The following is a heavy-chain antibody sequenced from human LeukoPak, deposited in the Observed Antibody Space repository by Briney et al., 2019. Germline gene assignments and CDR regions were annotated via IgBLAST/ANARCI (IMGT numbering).Heavy chain of an antibody. Sequence: PGGSLRLSCAASGFTFSIYWMSWVRQAPGKGLEWVANIKQDGSEKYYVDSVKGRFTISRDNAKNSLYLQMNSLRAEDTAVYYCARRSSSWYFYYYDMDVWGKGTTVTVSS. J-gene: IGHJ6*03. V-gene: IGHV3-7*01. CDR3: ARRSSSWYFYYYDMDV. CDR2: IKQDGSEK. CDR1: GFTFSIYW. D-gene: IGHD6-13*01.